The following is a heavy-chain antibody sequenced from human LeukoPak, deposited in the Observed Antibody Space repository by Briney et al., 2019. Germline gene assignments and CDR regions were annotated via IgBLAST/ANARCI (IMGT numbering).Heavy chain of an antibody. CDR3: ARAPYSSSWYWHFDY. CDR1: GGSISSYY. J-gene: IGHJ4*02. CDR2: IYTSGST. V-gene: IGHV4-4*07. D-gene: IGHD6-13*01. Sequence: SETLSLTYTVSGGSISSYYWSWIRQPAGKGLEWIGRIYTSGSTNYNPSLKSRVTMSVDTSKNQFSLKLSSVTAADTAVYYCARAPYSSSWYWHFDYWGQGTLVTVSS.